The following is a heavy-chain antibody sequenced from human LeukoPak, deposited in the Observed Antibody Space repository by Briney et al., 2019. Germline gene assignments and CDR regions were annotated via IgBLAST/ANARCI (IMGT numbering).Heavy chain of an antibody. CDR2: INHSGST. V-gene: IGHV4-34*01. Sequence: SETLSLTCAVYGGSFSGYYWSWIRQPPGKGLEWIGEINHSGSTNYNPSLKSRVTISVDTSKNQFSLKLSSVTAADTAVYYCARGAAMSHWFDPWGQGTLVTVSS. D-gene: IGHD2-2*01. CDR1: GGSFSGYY. J-gene: IGHJ5*02. CDR3: ARGAAMSHWFDP.